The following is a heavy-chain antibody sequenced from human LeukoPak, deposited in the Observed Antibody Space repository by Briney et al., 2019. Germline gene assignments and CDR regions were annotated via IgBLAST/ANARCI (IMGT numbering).Heavy chain of an antibody. CDR1: GYTFTGYY. CDR3: ARLDCSSTSCYEGGAFDI. V-gene: IGHV1-2*06. J-gene: IGHJ3*02. D-gene: IGHD2-2*01. Sequence: ASVKVSCRASGYTFTGYYMHWVRQAPGQGLEWMGRINPNSGGTNYAQKFQGRVTMTRDTSISTAYMELSRLRSDDTAVYYCARLDCSSTSCYEGGAFDIWGQGTMVILSS. CDR2: INPNSGGT.